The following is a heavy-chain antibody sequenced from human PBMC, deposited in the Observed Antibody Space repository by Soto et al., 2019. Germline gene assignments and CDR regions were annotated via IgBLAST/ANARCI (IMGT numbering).Heavy chain of an antibody. Sequence: SETLSLTCTVSGGSISSSSYYWGWIRQPPGEGLEWIGTIYYSGNTYYNPSLKSRVTISVDTSKNQFSPKLSSVTAADTAVYYCARKVVGAAAGTYYYYMDVWGKGTTVTVSS. J-gene: IGHJ6*03. D-gene: IGHD6-13*01. CDR2: IYYSGNT. CDR3: ARKVVGAAAGTYYYYMDV. V-gene: IGHV4-39*01. CDR1: GGSISSSSYY.